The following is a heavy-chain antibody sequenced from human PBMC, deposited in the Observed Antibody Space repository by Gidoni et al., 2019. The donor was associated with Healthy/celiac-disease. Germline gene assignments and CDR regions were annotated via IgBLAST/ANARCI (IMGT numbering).Heavy chain of an antibody. Sequence: QLQLQESGPGLVKPSENLSLTCTVSGGSISSSSYYWGWIRQPPGKGLEWIGSIYYSGSTYYNPSLKSRVTISVDTSKNQFSLKLSSVTAADMAVYYCARYTSGYYVDYWGQGTLVTVSS. CDR2: IYYSGST. CDR3: ARYTSGYYVDY. J-gene: IGHJ4*02. V-gene: IGHV4-39*01. D-gene: IGHD3-3*01. CDR1: GGSISSSSYY.